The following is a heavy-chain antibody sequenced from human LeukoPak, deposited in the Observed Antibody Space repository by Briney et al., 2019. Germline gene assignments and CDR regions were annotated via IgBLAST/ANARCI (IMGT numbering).Heavy chain of an antibody. Sequence: GGSLRLSCAASGFTFSSYGMHWVRQAPGKGLEWVSAISGSGGSTYYADSVKGRFTISRDNSKNTLYLQMNSLRAEDTAVYYCAKSFYYYDSSGYIGAFDIWGQGTMVTVSS. D-gene: IGHD3-22*01. CDR3: AKSFYYYDSSGYIGAFDI. CDR2: ISGSGGST. V-gene: IGHV3-NL1*01. J-gene: IGHJ3*02. CDR1: GFTFSSYG.